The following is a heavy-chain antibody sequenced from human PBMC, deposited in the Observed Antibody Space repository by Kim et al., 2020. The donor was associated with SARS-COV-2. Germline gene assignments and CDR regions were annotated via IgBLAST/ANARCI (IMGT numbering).Heavy chain of an antibody. J-gene: IGHJ4*02. Sequence: ADPGTGRFTLSRDNANNSLYLQMNGLRAEDTALYYCERVGSTVAAGTIDYWGQGTLVTVSS. D-gene: IGHD6-13*01. V-gene: IGHV3-11*01. CDR3: ERVGSTVAAGTIDY.